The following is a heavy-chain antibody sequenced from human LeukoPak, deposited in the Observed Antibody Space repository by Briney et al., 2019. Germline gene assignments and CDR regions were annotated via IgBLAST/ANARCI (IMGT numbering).Heavy chain of an antibody. CDR1: GGSTSSRSYY. CDR3: ARDLMRDSSY. V-gene: IGHV4-39*07. J-gene: IGHJ4*02. CDR2: IYYSGST. Sequence: SETLSPTCNVYGGSTSSRSYYWGRTRQQPGPGLKWIGSIYYSGSTYYNPSLKSRVTISVDTSKNQFSLKLSSVTAADTAVYYCARDLMRDSSYWGQGTLVTVSS. D-gene: IGHD3-22*01.